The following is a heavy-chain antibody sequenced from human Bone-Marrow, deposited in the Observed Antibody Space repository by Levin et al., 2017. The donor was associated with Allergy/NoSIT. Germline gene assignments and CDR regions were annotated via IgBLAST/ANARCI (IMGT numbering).Heavy chain of an antibody. D-gene: IGHD3-22*01. CDR3: ARGGYYQSSGYFRI. J-gene: IGHJ3*02. CDR1: EYKFSSYD. CDR2: MNPKSGNT. Sequence: PVASVKVSCKASEYKFSSYDINWVRQATGQGLEWMGWMNPKSGNTGNAQKFHGRITMTRNTSISTAYLELSSLKSDDTAVYYCARGGYYQSSGYFRIWGQGTKVTVSS. V-gene: IGHV1-8*01.